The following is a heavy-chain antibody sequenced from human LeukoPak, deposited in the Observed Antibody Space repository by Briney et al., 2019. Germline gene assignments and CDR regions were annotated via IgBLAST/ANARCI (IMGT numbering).Heavy chain of an antibody. Sequence: PGRSLRLSCAASGFTFSSYGMHWGRQAPGKGLEWVAVISYDGSNKYYADSVKGRFTISRDNSKNTLYLQMNSLRAEDTAVYYCARGGGGSYSDFDYWGQGTLVTVSS. CDR2: ISYDGSNK. CDR1: GFTFSSYG. J-gene: IGHJ4*02. V-gene: IGHV3-30*03. CDR3: ARGGGGSYSDFDY. D-gene: IGHD1-26*01.